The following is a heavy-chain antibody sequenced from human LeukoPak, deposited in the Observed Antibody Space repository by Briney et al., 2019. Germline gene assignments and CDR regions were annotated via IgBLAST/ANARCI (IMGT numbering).Heavy chain of an antibody. CDR2: ISTDGSVA. V-gene: IGHV3-74*01. CDR1: GFTFSTYW. Sequence: PGGSLRLSCAASGFTFSTYWMHWVRRAPGKGLVWVSRISTDGSVASYADSVKGRFTISRDNAKNTLYLQMSSLRTEDTAVYYCARPETQYSSGLDGFDIWGQGTMVTVSS. J-gene: IGHJ3*02. D-gene: IGHD6-19*01. CDR3: ARPETQYSSGLDGFDI.